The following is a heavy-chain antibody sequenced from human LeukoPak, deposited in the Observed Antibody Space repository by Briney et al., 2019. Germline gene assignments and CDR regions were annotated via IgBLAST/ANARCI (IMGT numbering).Heavy chain of an antibody. Sequence: GGSLRLSCAASGFTVSSNYMSWVRQAPGKGLEWVSVTYSDGSTYYADSVRGRFIISRDSSKNTLYLHMNSLRAEDTAVYYCARESPYDSGGSEDDYWGQGTLVTVSS. CDR1: GFTVSSNY. D-gene: IGHD1-26*01. CDR2: TYSDGST. J-gene: IGHJ4*02. V-gene: IGHV3-53*01. CDR3: ARESPYDSGGSEDDY.